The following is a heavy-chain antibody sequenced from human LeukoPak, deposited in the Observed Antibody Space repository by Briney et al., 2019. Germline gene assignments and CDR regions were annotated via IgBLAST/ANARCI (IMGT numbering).Heavy chain of an antibody. D-gene: IGHD3-3*01. CDR1: GFTFTSAW. J-gene: IGHJ4*02. Sequence: KAGGSLRLSCAASGFTFTSAWMSWVRQAPGKGLEWVGRIKGKTAAGAPDYVASVKGRFTISRDDSKNTLFLQMNSLKTEDTAVYYCITGDYDFWSGFYSPNHYSDYWGQGTLVTVSS. CDR3: ITGDYDFWSGFYSPNHYSDY. V-gene: IGHV3-15*01. CDR2: IKGKTAAGAP.